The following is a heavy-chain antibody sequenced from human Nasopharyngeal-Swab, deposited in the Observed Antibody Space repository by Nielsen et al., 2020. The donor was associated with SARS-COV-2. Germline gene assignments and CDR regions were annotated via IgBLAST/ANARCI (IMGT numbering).Heavy chain of an antibody. Sequence: LRLSCTVSGGSISSGDYYWSWIRQPPGKGLEWIGYIYYSGSTYYNPSLKSRVTISVDTSKNQFSLKLSSVTAADTAVYYCARGRAVSVVPAAHLDHWGQGTLVTVSS. CDR1: GGSISSGDYY. J-gene: IGHJ4*02. D-gene: IGHD2-2*01. CDR3: ARGRAVSVVPAAHLDH. CDR2: IYYSGST. V-gene: IGHV4-30-4*08.